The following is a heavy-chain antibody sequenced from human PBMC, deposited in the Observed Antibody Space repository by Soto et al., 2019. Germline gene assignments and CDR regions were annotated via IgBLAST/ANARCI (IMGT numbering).Heavy chain of an antibody. D-gene: IGHD3-10*01. CDR2: IIPIFGTA. Sequence: QVQLVQSGAEVKKPGSSVKVSCKASGGTFSSYAISWVRQAPGQGLEWMGGIIPIFGTANYAQKFQGRVTITADESTSTAYMELSSLRSEDTAVYYCARDPRYSGSGSYRKPPPYYYYYGMDVWGQGTTVTVSS. CDR1: GGTFSSYA. V-gene: IGHV1-69*01. J-gene: IGHJ6*02. CDR3: ARDPRYSGSGSYRKPPPYYYYYGMDV.